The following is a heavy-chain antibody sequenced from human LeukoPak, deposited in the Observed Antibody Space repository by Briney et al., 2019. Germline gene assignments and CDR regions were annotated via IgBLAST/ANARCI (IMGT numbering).Heavy chain of an antibody. CDR2: IYYSGST. V-gene: IGHV4-59*11. J-gene: IGHJ4*02. D-gene: IGHD4-17*01. CDR3: ARGQAGYGDYVEGFDY. Sequence: SETLSLTCTVSGGSISSHYWSWIRQPPGKGLEWIGYIYYSGSTNYNPSLKSRVTISVDTSKNQFSLKLSSVTVADTAVYYCARGQAGYGDYVEGFDYWGQGTLVTVSS. CDR1: GGSISSHY.